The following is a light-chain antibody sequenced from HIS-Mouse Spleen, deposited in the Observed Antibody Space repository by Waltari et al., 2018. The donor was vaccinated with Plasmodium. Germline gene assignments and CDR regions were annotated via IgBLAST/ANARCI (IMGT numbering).Light chain of an antibody. CDR2: EDS. V-gene: IGLV3-10*01. CDR3: YSTDSSGNHRV. CDR1: ALPKKY. Sequence: SYELTQPPSVSVSPGQTARITCSGDALPKKYAYWYQQKSGQAPVLVIDEDSKRPSGFPGRFAGSSSGTMATLTIRGAQVEDEADYYCYSTDSSGNHRVFGGGTKLTVL. J-gene: IGLJ3*02.